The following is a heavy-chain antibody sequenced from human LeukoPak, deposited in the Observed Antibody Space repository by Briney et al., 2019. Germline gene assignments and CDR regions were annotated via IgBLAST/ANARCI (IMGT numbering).Heavy chain of an antibody. Sequence: ASVKVSCKASGYTITSYDINWVRQATGQGLEWMGWMNPNSGNTGYAQKFQGRVTMTRNTSISTAYMELSSLRSEDTAVYYCARGIHSSSSPDYYYYYYMDVWGKGTTVTVSS. CDR3: ARGIHSSSSPDYYYYYYMDV. CDR1: GYTITSYD. CDR2: MNPNSGNT. J-gene: IGHJ6*03. V-gene: IGHV1-8*01. D-gene: IGHD6-6*01.